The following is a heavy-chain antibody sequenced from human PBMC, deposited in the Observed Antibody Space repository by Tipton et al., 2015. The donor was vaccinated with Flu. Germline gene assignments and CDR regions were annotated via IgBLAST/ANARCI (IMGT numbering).Heavy chain of an antibody. CDR2: IHYSGST. V-gene: IGHV4-31*02. Sequence: LRLSCTVSGGSISSGDYYWNWIRQHPGKGLEWIGYIHYSGSTYYNPSLKSRVSMSVDTSEYQFSLKLTSVTAADTAVYYCARDVGPQIKVTGGMDVWGQGTTVTVSS. CDR1: GGSISSGDYY. D-gene: IGHD2-21*02. CDR3: ARDVGPQIKVTGGMDV. J-gene: IGHJ6*02.